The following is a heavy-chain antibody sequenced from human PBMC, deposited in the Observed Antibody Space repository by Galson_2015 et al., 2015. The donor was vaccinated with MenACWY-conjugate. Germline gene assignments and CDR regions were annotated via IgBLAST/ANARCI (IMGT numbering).Heavy chain of an antibody. D-gene: IGHD1-26*01. Sequence: SLRLSCAASGFTFSSYAMSWVRQAPGKGLEWVSLITSNGRGTYYADSVKGRFTISRDNSKNTLFLQMNSLRAEDTAVYYCARGVGDVGVTGGLAVWGRGTLVTVSS. CDR3: ARGVGDVGVTGGLAV. CDR2: ITSNGRGT. CDR1: GFTFSSYA. J-gene: IGHJ4*02. V-gene: IGHV3-23*01.